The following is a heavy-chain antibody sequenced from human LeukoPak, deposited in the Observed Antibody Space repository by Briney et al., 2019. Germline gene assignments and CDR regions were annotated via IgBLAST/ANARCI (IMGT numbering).Heavy chain of an antibody. Sequence: GASVKVSCKASGDTFTNYYMHWVRQAPGQGLEWMGIINPTGDSTRYAQKFQGRVTMTRDKSTSTVYMELSSLRSEDTAVYYCARWAGARPGGYYDFWTGPYDYWGQGSLVTVSS. V-gene: IGHV1-46*01. CDR3: ARWAGARPGGYYDFWTGPYDY. CDR2: INPTGDST. D-gene: IGHD3-3*01. J-gene: IGHJ4*02. CDR1: GDTFTNYY.